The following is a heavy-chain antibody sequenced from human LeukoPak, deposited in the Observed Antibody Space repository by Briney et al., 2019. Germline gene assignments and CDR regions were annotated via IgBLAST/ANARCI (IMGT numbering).Heavy chain of an antibody. D-gene: IGHD3-16*01. CDR1: GGSISSSKW. CDR2: IYHSGST. J-gene: IGHJ6*03. CDR3: ARETSQKGAHYMDV. Sequence: SETLSLTCAVSGGSISSSKWWSWVRQPPGKGLEWIGEIYHSGSTNYNPSLKSRVTISVDTSKNQFSLKLSSVTAADTAVYYCARETSQKGAHYMDVWGKGTTVTISS. V-gene: IGHV4-4*02.